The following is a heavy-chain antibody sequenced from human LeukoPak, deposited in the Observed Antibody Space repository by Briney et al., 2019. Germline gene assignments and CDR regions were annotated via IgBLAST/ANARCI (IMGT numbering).Heavy chain of an antibody. CDR2: INHSGST. CDR3: ARVTGERNRRIAAAGTGRWFDH. Sequence: SETLSLTCAVYGGSFSGYYWSWIRQPPGKGLEWIGEINHSGSTNYNPSLKSRVTISVDTSKNQFSLKLSSVTAADTAVYYCARVTGERNRRIAAAGTGRWFDHWGQGTLVTVSS. V-gene: IGHV4-34*01. D-gene: IGHD6-13*01. CDR1: GGSFSGYY. J-gene: IGHJ5*02.